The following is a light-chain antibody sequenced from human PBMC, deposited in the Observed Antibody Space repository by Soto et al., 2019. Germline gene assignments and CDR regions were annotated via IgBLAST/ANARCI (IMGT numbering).Light chain of an antibody. CDR3: SSYAGSNNQV. CDR1: SSDVGGYNY. V-gene: IGLV2-8*01. CDR2: EVS. J-gene: IGLJ1*01. Sequence: QSALTQPPSASGSPGQSVPISCTGTSSDVGGYNYVSWYQQHPGKAPKLMIYEVSKRPSGVPDRFSGSKSGNTASLTVSGLQAEDEADYYCSSYAGSNNQVFGTGTKVTVL.